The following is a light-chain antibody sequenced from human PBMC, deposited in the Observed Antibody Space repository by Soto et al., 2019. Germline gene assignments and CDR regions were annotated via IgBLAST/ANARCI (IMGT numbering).Light chain of an antibody. Sequence: EVVLTQSPATLSLSPGARAPLSCRASQTVGGHFAWYQQKPGQAPRLLISETSNRATGIPGRFSGSGSGTDVTLTISSLEPEDFAVYYCQHHSNWLRTFGGGTKVDIK. V-gene: IGKV3-11*01. CDR3: QHHSNWLRT. CDR2: ETS. J-gene: IGKJ4*01. CDR1: QTVGGH.